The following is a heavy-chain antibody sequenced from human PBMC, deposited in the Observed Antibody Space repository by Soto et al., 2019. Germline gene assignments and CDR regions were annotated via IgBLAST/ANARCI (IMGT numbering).Heavy chain of an antibody. Sequence: EVQLLESGGGSVQPGGSLRISCAASGFTFSSYAMHWVRRPPAKGLEWVSSISGSGGTAYYADSVTGRFSISRDSLVNTLYLQMNSLRAEDTAVYYCAKGRGQNWNFDYWGQGTLVTVSP. D-gene: IGHD1-1*01. V-gene: IGHV3-23*01. CDR3: AKGRGQNWNFDY. J-gene: IGHJ4*02. CDR1: GFTFSSYA. CDR2: ISGSGGTA.